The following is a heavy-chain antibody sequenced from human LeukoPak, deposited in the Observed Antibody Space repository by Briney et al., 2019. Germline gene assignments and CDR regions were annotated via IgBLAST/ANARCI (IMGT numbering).Heavy chain of an antibody. D-gene: IGHD6-13*01. CDR1: GGSISSSSYN. V-gene: IGHV4-39*01. Sequence: PSETLSLTCSVSGGSISSSSYNWGWIRQPPGKGLEWIGNIDNSGSTYYNPSLKSRVTISVDTSKNQFSLKLSSVTDADTATYYCARPPGIAAAWFDPWGQGTLVSVSS. CDR2: IDNSGST. CDR3: ARPPGIAAAWFDP. J-gene: IGHJ5*02.